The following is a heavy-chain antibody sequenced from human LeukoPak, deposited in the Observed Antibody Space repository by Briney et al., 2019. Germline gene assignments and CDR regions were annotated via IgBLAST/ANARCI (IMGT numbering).Heavy chain of an antibody. Sequence: ASVKVSCKASGGTFSSYAISWVRQAPGQGLEWMGRIIPILGIANYAQKFQGRVTITADNSTSTAYMELSSLRSEGTAVYYCASECSGGSCYPYWGQGTLVTVSS. CDR3: ASECSGGSCYPY. D-gene: IGHD2-15*01. CDR2: IIPILGIA. CDR1: GGTFSSYA. J-gene: IGHJ4*02. V-gene: IGHV1-69*04.